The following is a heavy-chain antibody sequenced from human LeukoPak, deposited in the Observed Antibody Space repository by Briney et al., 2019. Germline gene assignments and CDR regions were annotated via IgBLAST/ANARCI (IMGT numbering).Heavy chain of an antibody. CDR1: GYRFNNYW. J-gene: IGHJ4*02. CDR2: IYPGDSDT. CDR3: ARQAYPYAPFDY. Sequence: PGESLKISCKGSGYRFNNYWIVWVRQMPEKGLEWMGIIYPGDSDTRYSPSFQGQVTLSADRSISTAYLQWSSLKASDTAMSYCARQAYPYAPFDYWGQGTLVTVSS. V-gene: IGHV5-51*01. D-gene: IGHD2-2*01.